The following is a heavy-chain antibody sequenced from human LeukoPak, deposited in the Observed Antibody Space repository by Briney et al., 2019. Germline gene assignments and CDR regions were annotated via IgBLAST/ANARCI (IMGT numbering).Heavy chain of an antibody. Sequence: SETLSLTCTVSGGSISSYYWSWIRQPPGKGLEWLGYIYYSGSTNYNPSLKSRVTISVDTSKNQFSLKLSSVTAADTAVYYCATNAETYYYDSSGYYYPGGYGMDVWGQGTTVTVSS. D-gene: IGHD3-22*01. CDR2: IYYSGST. J-gene: IGHJ6*02. V-gene: IGHV4-59*01. CDR1: GGSISSYY. CDR3: ATNAETYYYDSSGYYYPGGYGMDV.